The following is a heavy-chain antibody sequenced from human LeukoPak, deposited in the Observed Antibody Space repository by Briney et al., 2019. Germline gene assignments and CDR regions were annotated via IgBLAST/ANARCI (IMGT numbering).Heavy chain of an antibody. V-gene: IGHV3-23*01. CDR1: GFTFSSYA. CDR2: ISGSGGST. Sequence: VGSLRLSCAASGFTFSSYAMSWVRQAPGKGLQWVSAISGSGGSTYYADSVKGRFTISRDNSKNTLYLQMNILRAEDTAVYYCAKGQWLDYFDYWGQGTLVTVSS. D-gene: IGHD6-19*01. CDR3: AKGQWLDYFDY. J-gene: IGHJ4*02.